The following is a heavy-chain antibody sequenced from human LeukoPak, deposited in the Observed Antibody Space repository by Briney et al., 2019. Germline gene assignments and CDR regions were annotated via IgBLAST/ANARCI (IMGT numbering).Heavy chain of an antibody. CDR3: TRVGATFRDY. J-gene: IGHJ4*02. CDR2: MRSKANSYAS. V-gene: IGHV3-73*01. CDR1: GFTFSGSA. D-gene: IGHD1-26*01. Sequence: GGSLRLSCAASGFTFSGSAMHWVRQASGQGLEWVGRMRSKANSYASAYAASVKGMFTIFRADSKNTAYLQINSLNTEDTAVYYCTRVGATFRDYWGQGTLVTVSS.